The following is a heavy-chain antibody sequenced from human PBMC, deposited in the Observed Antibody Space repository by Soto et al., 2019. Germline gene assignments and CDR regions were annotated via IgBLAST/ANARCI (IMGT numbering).Heavy chain of an antibody. V-gene: IGHV3-30-3*01. J-gene: IGHJ4*02. CDR1: GFTFSSYA. CDR2: ISYDGSNK. D-gene: IGHD6-19*01. CDR3: SGSIAVAGTGFDY. Sequence: QVQLVEPGGGVVQPGRSLRLSCAASGFTFSSYAMYWVRQAPGKGLQWVAVISYDGSNKYYADSVKGRFTISRDNSKNTLFLQMNSLRAEDTAVYYCSGSIAVAGTGFDYWGQGTLVTVSS.